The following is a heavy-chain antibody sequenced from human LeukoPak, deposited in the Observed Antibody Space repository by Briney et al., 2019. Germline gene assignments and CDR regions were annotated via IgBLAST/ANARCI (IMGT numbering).Heavy chain of an antibody. CDR3: ASLWGYSYGPPYYFDY. J-gene: IGHJ4*02. V-gene: IGHV4-39*01. Sequence: WVRQAPGKGLELIGSIYYSGSTYYNPSLKSRVTISVDTSKNQFSLKLSSVTAADTAVYYCASLWGYSYGPPYYFDYWGQGTLVTVSS. CDR2: IYYSGST. D-gene: IGHD5-18*01.